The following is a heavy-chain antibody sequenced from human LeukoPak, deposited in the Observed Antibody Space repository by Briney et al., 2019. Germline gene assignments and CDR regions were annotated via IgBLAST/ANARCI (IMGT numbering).Heavy chain of an antibody. J-gene: IGHJ4*02. V-gene: IGHV4-34*09. CDR1: GGSFSGYY. D-gene: IGHD3-22*01. Sequence: SETLSLTCAVYGGSFSGYYWSWIRQPPGKGLEWIGYIYYSGSTYYNPSLKSRVTISVDTSKNQFSLKLSSVTAADTAVYYCARVGVAMMSFDYWGQGTLVTVSS. CDR3: ARVGVAMMSFDY. CDR2: IYYSGST.